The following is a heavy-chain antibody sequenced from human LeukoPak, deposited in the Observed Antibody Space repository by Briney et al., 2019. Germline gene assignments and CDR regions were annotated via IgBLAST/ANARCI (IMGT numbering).Heavy chain of an antibody. V-gene: IGHV4-34*01. D-gene: IGHD3-10*01. CDR3: ASLHQVPGVTVFDY. CDR1: GASFSDYY. J-gene: IGHJ4*02. CDR2: IDHSGST. Sequence: PSETLSLTCADYGASFSDYYWRWIRQPPGQGLEWIEEIDHSGSTSYNPSLKSRVTLSVDTSQIQFSLKLTSVTAADTAVYYCASLHQVPGVTVFDYGGQRALVTVSS.